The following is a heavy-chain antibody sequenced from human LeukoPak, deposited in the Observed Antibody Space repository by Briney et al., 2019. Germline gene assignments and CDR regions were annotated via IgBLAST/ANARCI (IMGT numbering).Heavy chain of an antibody. CDR2: IYTSGST. J-gene: IGHJ4*02. CDR1: GGSISSYY. Sequence: PSETLSLTCTVSGGSISSYYWSWIRQPAGKGLEWIVRIYTSGSTNYNASLKSRVSMSVDTSKNQFSLKLSSVTAADTAVFYCARENSGSYREFDYWGQGTLVTVSS. CDR3: ARENSGSYREFDY. V-gene: IGHV4-4*07. D-gene: IGHD1-26*01.